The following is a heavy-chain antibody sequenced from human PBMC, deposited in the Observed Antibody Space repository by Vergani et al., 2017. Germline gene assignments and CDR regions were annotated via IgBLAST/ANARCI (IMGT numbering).Heavy chain of an antibody. CDR2: IRSKANSYAT. J-gene: IGHJ6*02. V-gene: IGHV3-73*01. CDR3: TRRHYYDSSGYYYYYGMDV. D-gene: IGHD3-22*01. Sequence: EVQLVESGGGLIQPGGSLRLSCAASGFTVSSNYMSWVRQASGKGLEWVGRIRSKANSYATAYAASVKGRFTISRDESKNTAYLQMNSLKTEDTAVYYCTRRHYYDSSGYYYYYGMDVWGQGP. CDR1: GFTVSSNY.